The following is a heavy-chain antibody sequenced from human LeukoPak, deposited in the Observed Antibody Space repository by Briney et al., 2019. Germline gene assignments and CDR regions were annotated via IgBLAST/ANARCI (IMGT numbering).Heavy chain of an antibody. CDR3: AGDHNWNYDGVNYYYYMDV. CDR2: INPNIGGT. CDR1: GYTFTGYY. J-gene: IGHJ6*03. Sequence: GASVKVSCKASGYTFTGYYMHWVRQAPGQGLEWMGWINPNIGGTNYAQKFQGRVTMTRDTSISTAYMELSRLRSEDTAVYYCAGDHNWNYDGVNYYYYMDVWGKGTTVTISS. D-gene: IGHD1-7*01. V-gene: IGHV1-2*02.